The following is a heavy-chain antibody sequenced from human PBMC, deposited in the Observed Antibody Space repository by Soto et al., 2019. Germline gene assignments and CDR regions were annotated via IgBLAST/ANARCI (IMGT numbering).Heavy chain of an antibody. Sequence: ASVKVSCKASGFTFTSYAMHWVRQAPLQRLEWMGWINAGDGNTKYSQKFQGRVTITRDTSASTAYMELSSLRSEDTAVYYCARAGLALGYFDLWGRGTQVTLSS. V-gene: IGHV1-3*01. CDR2: INAGDGNT. CDR3: ARAGLALGYFDL. CDR1: GFTFTSYA. J-gene: IGHJ2*01. D-gene: IGHD3-16*01.